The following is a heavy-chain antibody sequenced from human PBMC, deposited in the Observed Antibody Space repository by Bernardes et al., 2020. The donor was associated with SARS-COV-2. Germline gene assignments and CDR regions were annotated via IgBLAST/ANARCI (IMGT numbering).Heavy chain of an antibody. CDR3: AKSTRTDDISGSYRGFDS. J-gene: IGHJ4*02. Sequence: GGSLRLSCAASGFTFRNYAMSWVRQAPGKGLEWVSGISGSGGTSTYHADSVKGRFTISRDNSKNTLYLQMGSLRADDTAIYFCAKSTRTDDISGSYRGFDSWGQGALVTVSS. CDR2: ISGSGGTST. V-gene: IGHV3-23*01. CDR1: GFTFRNYA. D-gene: IGHD3-16*02.